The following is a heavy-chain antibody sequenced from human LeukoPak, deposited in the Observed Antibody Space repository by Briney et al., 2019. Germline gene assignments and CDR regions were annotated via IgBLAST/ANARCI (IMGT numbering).Heavy chain of an antibody. J-gene: IGHJ4*02. CDR2: IYSGGST. Sequence: PGGSLRLSCAASGFTVSSNYMSWVRQAPGKGLEWVSVIYSGGSTYYADSVKGRFTISRDNSKNTLYLQMNSLRAEDTAVYYCARERRGGYNLSFDYWGQGTLVTVSS. D-gene: IGHD5-24*01. V-gene: IGHV3-53*01. CDR3: ARERRGGYNLSFDY. CDR1: GFTVSSNY.